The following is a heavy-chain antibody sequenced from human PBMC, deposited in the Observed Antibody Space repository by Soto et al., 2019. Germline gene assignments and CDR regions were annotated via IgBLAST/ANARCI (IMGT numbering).Heavy chain of an antibody. D-gene: IGHD6-13*01. CDR2: IIPIFGTA. CDR3: ARGVAAAVGVYYYGMDV. J-gene: IGHJ6*02. Sequence: QVQLVQSGAEVKKPGSSVKVSCKASGGTFSSYAISWVRQAPGQGLEWMGGIIPIFGTANYAQKFQGRVTITADESTSTAYMELSSLRYEDTAVYYCARGVAAAVGVYYYGMDVWGQGTTVTVSS. V-gene: IGHV1-69*01. CDR1: GGTFSSYA.